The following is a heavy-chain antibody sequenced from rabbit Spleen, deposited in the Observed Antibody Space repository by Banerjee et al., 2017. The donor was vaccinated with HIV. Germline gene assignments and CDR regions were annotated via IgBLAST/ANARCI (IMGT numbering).Heavy chain of an antibody. V-gene: IGHV1S47*01. CDR2: IYLDYGST. CDR3: ARAIYVGCDGFGDAPHYFNL. Sequence: QEQPEESGGGLVQPGASLRLSCKASGFDFGSYGVVWVRQAPGKGREWIAYIYLDYGSTDYASWVNGRFTMSLDNAQNSVFLQMTSLTAAATATYFCARAIYVGCDGFGDAPHYFNLWGQGTLVTVS. J-gene: IGHJ4*01. D-gene: IGHD6-1*01. CDR1: GFDFGSYG.